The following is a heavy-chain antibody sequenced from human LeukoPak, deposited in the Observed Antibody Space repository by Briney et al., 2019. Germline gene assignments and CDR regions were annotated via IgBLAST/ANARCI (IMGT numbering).Heavy chain of an antibody. CDR1: GYTFTGYY. D-gene: IGHD6-13*01. V-gene: IGHV1-2*02. CDR3: ARGPGIAAAGPNYYYYYKDV. CDR2: INPNSGGT. Sequence: ASVKVSCKASGYTFTGYYMHWVRQAPGQGLGWMGWINPNSGGTNYAQKFQGRVTMTRDTSISTAYMELSRLRSDDTAVYYCARGPGIAAAGPNYYYYYKDVWGKGTTVTVSS. J-gene: IGHJ6*03.